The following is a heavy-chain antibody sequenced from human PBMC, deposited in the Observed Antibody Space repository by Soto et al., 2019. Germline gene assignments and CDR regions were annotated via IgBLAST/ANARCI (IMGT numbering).Heavy chain of an antibody. V-gene: IGHV3-23*01. CDR1: GFTLSSYA. D-gene: IGHD3-3*01. CDR2: ISGAGDTI. J-gene: IGHJ6*02. CDR3: AKDGYYDLSRGTGYYDYGLDV. Sequence: GGSLRLSCEASGFTLSSYAMTWVRQAPGKGLKWVSVISGAGDTIYYADSVEGRFTISRDNSKNTLYLQMDSLTAEDTAVYFCAKDGYYDLSRGTGYYDYGLDVWGQGTKVTVSS.